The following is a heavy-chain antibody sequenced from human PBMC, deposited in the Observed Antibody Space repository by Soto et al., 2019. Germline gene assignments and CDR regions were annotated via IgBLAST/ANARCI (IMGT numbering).Heavy chain of an antibody. D-gene: IGHD4-17*01. J-gene: IGHJ5*02. V-gene: IGHV4-30-2*01. CDR3: AREMATVTGDWFDP. Sequence: PSETLSLTCAVSGGSISSGGYSWSWIRQPPGKGLEWIGYIYHSGSTYYNPSLKSRVTISVDRSKNQFSLKLSSVTAADTAVYYCAREMATVTGDWFDPWGQGTLVTVSS. CDR2: IYHSGST. CDR1: GGSISSGGYS.